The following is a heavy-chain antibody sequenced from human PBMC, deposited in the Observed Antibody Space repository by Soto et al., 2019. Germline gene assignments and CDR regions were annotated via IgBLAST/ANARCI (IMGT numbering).Heavy chain of an antibody. D-gene: IGHD6-19*01. J-gene: IGHJ4*02. CDR3: ARGQWLVRLSSLTGYFDY. V-gene: IGHV1-69*01. CDR2: IIPIFGTA. Sequence: QVQLVQSGAEVKKPGSSVKVSCKASGGTFSSYAISWVRQAPGQGLEWMGGIIPIFGTANYAQKFQGRVTITADESTSTAYMELSSLRSEDTAVYYCARGQWLVRLSSLTGYFDYWGQGTLVTVSS. CDR1: GGTFSSYA.